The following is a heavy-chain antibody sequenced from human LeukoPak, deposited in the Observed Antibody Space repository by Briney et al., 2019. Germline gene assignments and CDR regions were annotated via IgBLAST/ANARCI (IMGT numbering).Heavy chain of an antibody. CDR1: GFTFSDYN. D-gene: IGHD3-9*01. V-gene: IGHV3-11*01. J-gene: IGHJ6*02. CDR2: ITNGGSTI. CDR3: ARSIGLTGGGVDV. Sequence: GGSLRLSCAASGFTFSDYNMNWVRQAPGKGLEWVSYITNGGSTIHHADSVKGRFTISRDNAKKTLNLQMNSLRAEDTAVYYCARSIGLTGGGVDVWGQGTTVTVSS.